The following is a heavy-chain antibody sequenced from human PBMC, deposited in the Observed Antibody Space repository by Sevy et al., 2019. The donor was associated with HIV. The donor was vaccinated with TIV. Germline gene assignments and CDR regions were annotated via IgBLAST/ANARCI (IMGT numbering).Heavy chain of an antibody. CDR2: IWYDGRNK. J-gene: IGHJ4*02. CDR1: GFTFSSYG. Sequence: GESLKISCAASGFTFSSYGMHWVRQAPGKGLEWGAVIWYDGRNKYYGDSVKGRFTISRENSKNTLYLQMNSLRAEDTAVYYCARGRGLISYNFDYWGQGTLVTVSS. D-gene: IGHD3-16*01. V-gene: IGHV3-33*01. CDR3: ARGRGLISYNFDY.